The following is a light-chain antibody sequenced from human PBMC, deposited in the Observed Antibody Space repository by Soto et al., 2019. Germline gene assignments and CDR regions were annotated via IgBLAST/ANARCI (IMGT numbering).Light chain of an antibody. V-gene: IGKV3-15*01. CDR1: QSVSSN. CDR2: GAS. J-gene: IGKJ1*01. CDR3: QQYNNWPWT. Sequence: EIVMTQSPATLSVSPGDRATLSCRASQSVSSNLAWYQQKPGQAPRLLIYGASTRATGIPARFSGSGSGTECTLTISSLQSEDSAVYYYQQYNNWPWTFGQGTKVEIK.